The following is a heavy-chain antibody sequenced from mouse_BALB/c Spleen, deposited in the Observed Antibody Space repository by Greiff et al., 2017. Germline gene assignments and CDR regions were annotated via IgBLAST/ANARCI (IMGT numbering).Heavy chain of an antibody. D-gene: IGHD2-4*01. J-gene: IGHJ4*01. CDR2: INPSSGYT. Sequence: VQLQQSAAELARPGASVKMSCKASGYTFTSYTMHWVKQRPGQGLEWIGYINPSSGYTEYNQKFKDKTTLTADKSSSTAYMQLSSLTSEDSAVYYCARSSTMITTYYAMDYWGQGTSVTVSS. CDR1: GYTFTSYT. V-gene: IGHV1-4*02. CDR3: ARSSTMITTYYAMDY.